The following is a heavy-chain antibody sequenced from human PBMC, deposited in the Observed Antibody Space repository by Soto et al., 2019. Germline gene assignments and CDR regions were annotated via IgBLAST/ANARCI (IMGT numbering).Heavy chain of an antibody. CDR1: GFTFSSYA. CDR3: AKDTRVLGY. D-gene: IGHD2-2*01. Sequence: GESLKISCAASGFTFSSYAMSWVRQAPGKGLEWVSAISGSGGSTYYADSVKGRFTISRDNSKNTLYLQMNSLRAEDTAVYYCAKDTRVLGYWGQGTLVTVSS. J-gene: IGHJ4*02. CDR2: ISGSGGST. V-gene: IGHV3-23*01.